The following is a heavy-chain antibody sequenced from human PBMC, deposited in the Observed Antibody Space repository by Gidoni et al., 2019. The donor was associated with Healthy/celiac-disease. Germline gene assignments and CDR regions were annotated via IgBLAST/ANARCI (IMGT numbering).Heavy chain of an antibody. J-gene: IGHJ6*02. CDR1: GFTFSSYG. CDR2: ISYDGSNK. V-gene: IGHV3-30*18. Sequence: VQLVGSGGGVVQPGRSLRLSCAASGFTFSSYGMHWVRQAPGKGLEWVAVISYDGSNKYYADSVKGRFTISRDNSKNTLYLQMNSLRAEDTAVYYCAKVITMVRGVVRGMDVWGQGTTVTVSS. D-gene: IGHD3-10*01. CDR3: AKVITMVRGVVRGMDV.